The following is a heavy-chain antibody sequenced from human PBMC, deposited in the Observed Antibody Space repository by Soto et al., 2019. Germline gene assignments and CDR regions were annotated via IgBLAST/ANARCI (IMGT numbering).Heavy chain of an antibody. CDR2: MNPNSGNT. CDR3: AREVGAAGAPENWFDP. Sequence: ASVKVSCKASGYTFTSYDINWVRQATGQGLEWMGWMNPNSGNTNYAQKLQGRVTMTTDTSTSTAYMELRSLRSDDTAVYYCAREVGAAGAPENWFDPWGQGTLVTV. CDR1: GYTFTSYD. D-gene: IGHD6-13*01. J-gene: IGHJ5*02. V-gene: IGHV1-18*01.